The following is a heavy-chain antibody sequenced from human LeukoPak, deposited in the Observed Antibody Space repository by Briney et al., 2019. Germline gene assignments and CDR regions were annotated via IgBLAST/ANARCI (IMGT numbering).Heavy chain of an antibody. V-gene: IGHV4-59*01. J-gene: IGHJ4*02. CDR1: GGSISSDY. Sequence: SETLSLTCTVSGGSISSDYWNWVRQPPGKGLEWIGYISYSGSTKYNPSLKSRVTISVDTSKNQFSLKLNSVTAADTAVYYCARGAYCGGDCDSFDYWGQGTLVTVSS. CDR2: ISYSGST. CDR3: ARGAYCGGDCDSFDY. D-gene: IGHD2-21*02.